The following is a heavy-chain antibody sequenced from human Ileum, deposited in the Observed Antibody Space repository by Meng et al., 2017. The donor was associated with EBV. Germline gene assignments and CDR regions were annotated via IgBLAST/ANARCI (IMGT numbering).Heavy chain of an antibody. J-gene: IGHJ4*02. D-gene: IGHD3-10*01. CDR1: GGSISSSSYY. CDR3: ARDRSGSYYSPTFDY. V-gene: IGHV4-39*07. Sequence: QMQLQESGPGLVKPSETLSLTCTVSGGSISSSSYYWGWIRQPPGKGLEWIGSIYYSGSTYYNPSLKSRVTISVDTSKNQFSLKLSSVTAADTAVYYCARDRSGSYYSPTFDYWGQGTLVTASS. CDR2: IYYSGST.